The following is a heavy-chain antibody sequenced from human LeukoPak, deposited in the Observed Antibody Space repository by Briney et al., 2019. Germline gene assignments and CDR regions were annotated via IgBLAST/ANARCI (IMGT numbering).Heavy chain of an antibody. Sequence: GRSLRLSCAASGFTFSSYGMHWVRQAPGKGLEWVAFIRYDGSNKYYADSVKGRFTISRDNSKNTLYLQMNSLKTEDTAVYYCTTDYRSIAAAAKLFDYWGQGTLVTVSS. CDR1: GFTFSSYG. V-gene: IGHV3-33*08. CDR2: IRYDGSNK. J-gene: IGHJ4*02. D-gene: IGHD6-13*01. CDR3: TTDYRSIAAAAKLFDY.